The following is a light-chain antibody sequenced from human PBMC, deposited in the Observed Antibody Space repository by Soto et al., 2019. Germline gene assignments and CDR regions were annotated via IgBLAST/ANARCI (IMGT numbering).Light chain of an antibody. CDR3: HQYGISPRT. CDR1: QSLNSFY. V-gene: IGKV3-20*01. CDR2: GSS. J-gene: IGKJ1*01. Sequence: EIVLTHSPGTLSLSPGERATLSCSDSQSLNSFYLAWYQQKPVQAPRLLIDGSSNRATGIPDRFSGSGSGTDVTLTISKLYPEDFAVYYCHQYGISPRTFGQGTKVEVK.